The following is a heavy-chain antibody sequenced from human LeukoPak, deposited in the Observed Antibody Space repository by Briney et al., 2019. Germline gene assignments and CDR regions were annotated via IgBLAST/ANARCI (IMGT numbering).Heavy chain of an antibody. CDR3: ARRSSGWYYYFDY. V-gene: IGHV5-51*01. J-gene: IGHJ4*02. CDR1: GYSFTNSW. CDR2: IYPGDSDT. D-gene: IGHD6-19*01. Sequence: GESQKISCQGSGYSFTNSWIGWVRQMPGKGLEWMGIIYPGDSDTRYSPSFQGQVTISADKSISTAYLQWSSLKASDTAMYYCARRSSGWYYYFDYWGQGTLVTVSS.